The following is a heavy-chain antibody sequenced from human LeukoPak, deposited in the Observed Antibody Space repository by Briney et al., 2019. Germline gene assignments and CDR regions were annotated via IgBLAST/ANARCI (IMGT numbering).Heavy chain of an antibody. V-gene: IGHV4-34*01. Sequence: SETLSLTCAVYGGSFSGYYWSWIRQPPGKGLEWIGEINYSGSTNYNPSLKGRVTISVDTSKNQFSLKLSSVTAADTAMYYCARIPSRIYYYYMDVWGKGTTVTISS. CDR1: GGSFSGYY. D-gene: IGHD6-13*01. J-gene: IGHJ6*03. CDR2: INYSGST. CDR3: ARIPSRIYYYYMDV.